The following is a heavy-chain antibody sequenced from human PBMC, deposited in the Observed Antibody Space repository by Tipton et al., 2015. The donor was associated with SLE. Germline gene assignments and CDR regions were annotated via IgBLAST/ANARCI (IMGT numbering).Heavy chain of an antibody. CDR2: IYYSGST. D-gene: IGHD6-13*01. CDR3: ARQGQQLVRPYYYGMDV. CDR1: GGSISSYY. Sequence: TLSLTCTVSGGSISSYYWSWIGQPPGKGLEWIGYIYYSGSTNYNPSLKSQVTISVDTSKNQFSLKLSSVTAADTAVYYCARQGQQLVRPYYYGMDVWGQGTTVTVSS. J-gene: IGHJ6*02. V-gene: IGHV4-59*08.